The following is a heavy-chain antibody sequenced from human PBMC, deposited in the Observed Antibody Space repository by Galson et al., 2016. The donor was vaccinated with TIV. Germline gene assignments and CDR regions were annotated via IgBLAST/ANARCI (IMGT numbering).Heavy chain of an antibody. CDR1: GFTFDDYG. Sequence: SLRLSCAASGFTFDDYGMHWVRQPPGKGLEWVSGITWNSVGIDYADSVKGRFTISRDNAKNSLYLQMISLRPDDTALYYCAKEQSCGGDCYLFDFWGQGALVTVSS. CDR2: ITWNSVGI. D-gene: IGHD2-21*02. J-gene: IGHJ4*02. CDR3: AKEQSCGGDCYLFDF. V-gene: IGHV3-9*01.